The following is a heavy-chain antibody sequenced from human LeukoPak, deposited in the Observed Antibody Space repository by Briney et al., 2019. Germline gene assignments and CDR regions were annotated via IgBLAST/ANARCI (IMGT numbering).Heavy chain of an antibody. CDR1: GFTFSSYS. CDR2: ISSSSSYI. V-gene: IGHV3-21*01. Sequence: GGSLRLSCAASGFTFSSYSMNWVRQAPGKGLEWVSSISSSSSYIYYADSVKGRFTISRDNAKNSLYLQMNSLRAEDTAVYYCATSGSYNWYSDLWGRGTLVTVSS. J-gene: IGHJ2*01. D-gene: IGHD1-26*01. CDR3: ATSGSYNWYSDL.